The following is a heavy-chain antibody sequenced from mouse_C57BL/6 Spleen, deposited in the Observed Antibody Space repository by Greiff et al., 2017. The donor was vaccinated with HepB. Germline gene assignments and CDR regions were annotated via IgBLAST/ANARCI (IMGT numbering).Heavy chain of an antibody. D-gene: IGHD1-1*01. V-gene: IGHV1-18*01. CDR2: INPNNGST. CDR1: GHTFPDHN. J-gene: IGHJ4*01. CDR3: ARRGDNYDSSSLAMDY. Sequence: EVQLQQSGPELVKPGASVKILCKAFGHTFPDHNMGWGKQSHGKSLGWIGDINPNNGSTIYNQKFKGKATLTVDKTSRTAYMELRSLTSEDTAVYYCARRGDNYDSSSLAMDYWGQGTSVTVSS.